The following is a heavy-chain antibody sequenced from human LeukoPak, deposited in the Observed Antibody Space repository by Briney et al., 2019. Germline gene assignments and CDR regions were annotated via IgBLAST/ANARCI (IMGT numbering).Heavy chain of an antibody. CDR3: ARGNSYGYIDY. Sequence: ASVKVSCKASGYTFTSYGISWVRQAPGQGLEWMGWISAYNGDTNYAQKLQGRVTMTTDTSTSAAYMELRSLRFGDTAVYYCARGNSYGYIDYWGQGTLVTVSS. CDR2: ISAYNGDT. V-gene: IGHV1-18*01. J-gene: IGHJ4*02. D-gene: IGHD5-18*01. CDR1: GYTFTSYG.